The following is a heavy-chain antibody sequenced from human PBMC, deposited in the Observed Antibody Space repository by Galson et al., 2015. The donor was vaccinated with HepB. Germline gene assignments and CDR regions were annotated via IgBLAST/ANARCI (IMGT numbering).Heavy chain of an antibody. CDR2: ISSSSTYI. J-gene: IGHJ4*02. V-gene: IGHV3-21*01. CDR1: GLTFSTYN. D-gene: IGHD2-15*01. Sequence: SLRLSCAASGLTFSTYNMNWVRQAPGKGLEWVSSISSSSTYIYFADSVKGRFTISRDNAKNSLYLQMHSLRAEDTAVYYCARDVEGYCSGGSCYMYYFDYWGQGTLVTVSS. CDR3: ARDVEGYCSGGSCYMYYFDY.